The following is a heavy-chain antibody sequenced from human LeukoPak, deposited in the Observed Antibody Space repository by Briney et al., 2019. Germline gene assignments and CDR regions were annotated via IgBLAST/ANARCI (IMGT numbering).Heavy chain of an antibody. J-gene: IGHJ3*02. CDR2: ISSSSSYI. CDR3: ASGPHYYDSSGNTAFDI. CDR1: RFTFISYS. Sequence: GGSLRLSCAASRFTFISYSMNWVRQGPGKGLEWVSSISSSSSYIYYTHSVKGRVTISRDNAKNSLYLQMNSLRAEDTAVYYCASGPHYYDSSGNTAFDIWGQGTMVTVSS. D-gene: IGHD3-22*01. V-gene: IGHV3-21*01.